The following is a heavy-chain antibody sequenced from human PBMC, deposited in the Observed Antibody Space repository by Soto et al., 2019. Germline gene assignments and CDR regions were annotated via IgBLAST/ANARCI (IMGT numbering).Heavy chain of an antibody. CDR2: IYYSGST. CDR3: ARCIAAAGTWWFDP. Sequence: SETLSLTCTVSGGSISSYYWSWIRQPPGKGLEWIGYIYYSGSTNYNPSLKSRVTISVDTSKNQFSLKLSSVTAADTAVYYCARCIAAAGTWWFDPWGQGTLVTVSS. V-gene: IGHV4-59*01. J-gene: IGHJ5*02. CDR1: GGSISSYY. D-gene: IGHD6-13*01.